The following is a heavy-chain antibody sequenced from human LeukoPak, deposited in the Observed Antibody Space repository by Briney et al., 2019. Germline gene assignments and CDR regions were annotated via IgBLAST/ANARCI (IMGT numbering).Heavy chain of an antibody. J-gene: IGHJ4*02. CDR3: AKVVGATTRGYFDY. D-gene: IGHD1-26*01. CDR1: GFTFSSYA. Sequence: PGGSLRLSCAASGFTFSSYAMSWVRHAPEQGLKWVSTISGSGGSTYYADSVKGRFTISRDNSKNTLYLKMNSLRAEDTAVYYCAKVVGATTRGYFDYWAQGTLVTVSS. CDR2: ISGSGGST. V-gene: IGHV3-23*01.